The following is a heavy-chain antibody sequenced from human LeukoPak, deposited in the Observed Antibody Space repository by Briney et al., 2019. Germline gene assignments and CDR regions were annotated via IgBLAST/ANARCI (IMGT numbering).Heavy chain of an antibody. CDR1: GYTFTSYG. J-gene: IGHJ4*02. CDR2: ISAYNGNT. V-gene: IGHV1-18*01. CDR3: ARVFLAAAGPGEGDY. D-gene: IGHD6-13*01. Sequence: ASVKVSCKASGYTFTSYGISCVRQAPGQGLEWMGWISAYNGNTNYAQKLQGRVTMTTDTSTSTAYMELRSLRSDDTAVYYCARVFLAAAGPGEGDYWGQGTLVTVSS.